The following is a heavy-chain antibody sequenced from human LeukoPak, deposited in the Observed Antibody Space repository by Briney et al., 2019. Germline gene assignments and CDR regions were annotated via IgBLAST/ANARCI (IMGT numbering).Heavy chain of an antibody. Sequence: SETLSLTCTVSGYSISSGYYWGWIRQPPGKGLEWIGSIYHSGSTYYNPSLKSRVTMSADTSRNQVSLTLSSVTAADTAVYYCARDSGTTGEVKFDPWGQGTPGHRLL. CDR3: ARDSGTTGEVKFDP. D-gene: IGHD3-10*01. J-gene: IGHJ5*02. V-gene: IGHV4-38-2*02. CDR1: GYSISSGYY. CDR2: IYHSGST.